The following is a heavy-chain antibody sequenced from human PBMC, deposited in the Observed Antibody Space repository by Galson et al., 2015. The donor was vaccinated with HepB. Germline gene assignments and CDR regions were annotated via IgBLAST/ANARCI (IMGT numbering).Heavy chain of an antibody. CDR3: TKGGYKYDSDSYFYFHM. CDR2: ISWNSGSI. D-gene: IGHD5-24*01. CDR1: GFTFDDYA. Sequence: SLRLSCAASGFTFDDYAMQWLRQAPGKGLEWVSGISWNSGSIGYADSVKGRFTISRDNAKNSLYLHMTNLRPEDTAFYYCTKGGYKYDSDSYFYFHMWGQGTLVIVSA. J-gene: IGHJ4*02. V-gene: IGHV3-9*01.